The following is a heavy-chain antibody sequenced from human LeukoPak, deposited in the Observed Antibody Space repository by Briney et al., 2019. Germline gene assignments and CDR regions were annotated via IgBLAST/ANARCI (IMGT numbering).Heavy chain of an antibody. V-gene: IGHV3-11*01. Sequence: GGSLRLSCAASGFTFSDYYMSWIRQAPGKGLEWVSYISSSGRTIYYADSVKGRFTISRDNAKNSLYLQMNSLRAEDTAVYYCARDQRQWLGADAFDIWGQGTMVTVSS. J-gene: IGHJ3*02. CDR2: ISSSGRTI. CDR1: GFTFSDYY. D-gene: IGHD6-19*01. CDR3: ARDQRQWLGADAFDI.